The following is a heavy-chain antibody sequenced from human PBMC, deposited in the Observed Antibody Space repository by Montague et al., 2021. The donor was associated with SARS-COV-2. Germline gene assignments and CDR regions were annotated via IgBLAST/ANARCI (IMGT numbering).Heavy chain of an antibody. Sequence: SETLSLTYVVYGGSFSGYYWSWIRQPPGKGLEWIGEINHSGSTNYNPSLKSRVTISVDTSKNQFSLKLSSVTAADTAVYYCARSIVVVPAANDTYYYYYGMDVWGQGTTVTVSS. D-gene: IGHD2-2*01. CDR3: ARSIVVVPAANDTYYYYYGMDV. V-gene: IGHV4-34*01. CDR2: INHSGST. J-gene: IGHJ6*02. CDR1: GGSFSGYY.